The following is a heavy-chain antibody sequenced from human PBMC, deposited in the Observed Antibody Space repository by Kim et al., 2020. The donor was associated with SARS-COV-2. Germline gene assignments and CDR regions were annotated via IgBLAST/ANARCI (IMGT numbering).Heavy chain of an antibody. CDR2: INHSGST. Sequence: SETLSLTCAVYGGSFSGYYWSWIRQPPGKGLEWIGEINHSGSTNYNPSLKSRVTISVDTSKNQFSLKLSSVTAADTAVYYCARVFSRHYYGSGSQREAGGVWFDPCGQGTLVTVSS. D-gene: IGHD3-10*01. J-gene: IGHJ5*02. CDR3: ARVFSRHYYGSGSQREAGGVWFDP. CDR1: GGSFSGYY. V-gene: IGHV4-34*01.